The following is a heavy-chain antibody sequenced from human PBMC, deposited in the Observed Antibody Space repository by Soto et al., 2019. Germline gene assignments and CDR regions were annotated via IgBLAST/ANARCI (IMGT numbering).Heavy chain of an antibody. CDR3: AHRRGYNFCSDYFTGIQGAFDI. J-gene: IGHJ3*02. CDR1: GFSLSTSGEG. V-gene: IGHV2-5*02. CDR2: IYWDDDK. Sequence: QITLKESGPTLVKPTQTLTLTCIFSGFSLSTSGEGVGWIRQPPGKALEWLALIYWDDDKRYSPSLKTRLTITKYTYNNKGVLTMTNIDPVDTAKYYIAHRRGYNFCSDYFTGIQGAFDIGGQGTMVTVSS. D-gene: IGHD5-12*01.